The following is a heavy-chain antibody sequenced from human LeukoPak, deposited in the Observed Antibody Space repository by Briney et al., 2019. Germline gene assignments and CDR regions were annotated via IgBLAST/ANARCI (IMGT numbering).Heavy chain of an antibody. CDR3: AKKYSYGSDY. J-gene: IGHJ4*02. V-gene: IGHV3-66*02. D-gene: IGHD5-18*01. CDR2: IYSGGYT. CDR1: GFTVSSNY. Sequence: GGSLRLSCAASGFTVSSNYMNWVRQAPGKGLEWVSVIYSGGYTNYADSVKGRFTISRDNSKNTLYLQMNSLRAEDTAVYYCAKKYSYGSDYWGQGTLVTVSS.